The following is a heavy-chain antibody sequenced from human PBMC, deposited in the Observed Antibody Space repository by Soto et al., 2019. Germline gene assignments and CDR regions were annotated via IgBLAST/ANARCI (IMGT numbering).Heavy chain of an antibody. CDR1: GFTFSSYW. Sequence: EVQLVESGGGLVQPGGSLRLSCAASGFTFSSYWMHWVRQAPGKGLVWVSRINSDGSSTSYADSVKGRFTISRDNAKNTLYMQLNSLRAEATAVYYCAREERGSPNYYYDGMDVWGQGTTVTVSS. CDR2: INSDGSST. V-gene: IGHV3-74*01. CDR3: AREERGSPNYYYDGMDV. J-gene: IGHJ6*02. D-gene: IGHD1-26*01.